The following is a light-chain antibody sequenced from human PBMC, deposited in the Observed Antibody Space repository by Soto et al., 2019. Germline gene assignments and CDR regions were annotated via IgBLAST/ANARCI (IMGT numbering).Light chain of an antibody. CDR3: QQYDSYSRT. CDR2: LAS. J-gene: IGKJ2*01. CDR1: QSISSW. Sequence: DIQMTQSPSTLSASVGDRVTITCRASQSISSWLAWYQQKPGKAPKLLIYLASSLESGVPSRFSGSGSGTEFTLTISSLQPDEFATYDCQQYDSYSRTFGQGNKLEI. V-gene: IGKV1-5*03.